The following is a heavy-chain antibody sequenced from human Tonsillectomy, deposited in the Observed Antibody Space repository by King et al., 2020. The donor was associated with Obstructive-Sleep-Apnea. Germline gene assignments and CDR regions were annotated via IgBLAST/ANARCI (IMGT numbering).Heavy chain of an antibody. J-gene: IGHJ6*02. CDR1: GGSISSYY. CDR3: ARDWRTTVTKSGGSKNYYYYYGMDV. V-gene: IGHV4-59*01. CDR2: IYYSGST. D-gene: IGHD4-17*01. Sequence: VQLQESGPGLVKPSETLSLTCTVSGGSISSYYWSWIRQPPGKGLEWIGYIYYSGSTNYNPSLKSRVTISVDTSKNQFSLKLSSVTAADTAVYYCARDWRTTVTKSGGSKNYYYYYGMDVWGQGTTVTVSS.